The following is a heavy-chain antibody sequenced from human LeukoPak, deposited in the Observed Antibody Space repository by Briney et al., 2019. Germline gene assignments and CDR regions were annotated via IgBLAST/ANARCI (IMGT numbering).Heavy chain of an antibody. J-gene: IGHJ4*02. CDR2: IYSGGST. Sequence: GGSLRLSCAASGFTVSSNYVSWVRQAPGKGLEWVSVIYSGGSTYYADSVKGRFTISRDNSKNTLYLQMNSLRAEDTAVYYCARHYGSGSYYNFVPYYFDYWGQGTLVTVSS. V-gene: IGHV3-53*01. CDR1: GFTVSSNY. CDR3: ARHYGSGSYYNFVPYYFDY. D-gene: IGHD3-10*01.